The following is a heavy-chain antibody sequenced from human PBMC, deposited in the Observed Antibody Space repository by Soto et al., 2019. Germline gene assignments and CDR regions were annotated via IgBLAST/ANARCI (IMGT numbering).Heavy chain of an antibody. CDR3: ARQSYDSSGYYLGFDY. CDR1: SGSISSSIFY. D-gene: IGHD3-22*01. J-gene: IGHJ4*02. Sequence: SETLSLTCTVSSGSISSSIFYWGWIRQPPGKGLEYIGTIYYSGSTSYNPSLKSRVTISVDTSMNQFSLKLSSVTAADTAVYYCARQSYDSSGYYLGFDYWGRGTLVTVSS. V-gene: IGHV4-39*01. CDR2: IYYSGST.